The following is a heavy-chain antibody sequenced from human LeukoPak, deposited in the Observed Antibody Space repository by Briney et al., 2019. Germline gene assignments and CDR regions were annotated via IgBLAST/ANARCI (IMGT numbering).Heavy chain of an antibody. CDR3: ASRDGRMVTHDYYYYYMDV. V-gene: IGHV1-69*05. Sequence: SVKVSCKASGGTFSSYAISWVRQAPGQGLEWMGGIIPIFGTANYAQKFQGRVTITTDESTSTAYMELSSLRSEDTAVYYCASRDGRMVTHDYYYYYMDVWGKGTTVTVSS. D-gene: IGHD5-18*01. J-gene: IGHJ6*03. CDR1: GGTFSSYA. CDR2: IIPIFGTA.